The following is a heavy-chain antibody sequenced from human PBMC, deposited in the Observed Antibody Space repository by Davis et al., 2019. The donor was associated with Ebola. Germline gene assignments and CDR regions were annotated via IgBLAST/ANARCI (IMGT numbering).Heavy chain of an antibody. Sequence: MPSETLSLTCTVSGGSISSYYWSWIRQPPGKGLEWIGYIYYSGSTNYNPSLKSRVTISVDTSKNQFSLKLSSVTAADTAVYYCARGGGGYYYGSGTFIGWFDPWGQGTLVTVSS. CDR2: IYYSGST. V-gene: IGHV4-59*12. J-gene: IGHJ5*02. D-gene: IGHD3-10*01. CDR1: GGSISSYY. CDR3: ARGGGGYYYGSGTFIGWFDP.